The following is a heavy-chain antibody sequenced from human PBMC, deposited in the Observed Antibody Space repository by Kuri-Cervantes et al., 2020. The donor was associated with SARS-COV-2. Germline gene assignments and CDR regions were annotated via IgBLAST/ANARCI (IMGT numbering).Heavy chain of an antibody. D-gene: IGHD6-6*01. J-gene: IGHJ3*02. CDR2: ISYDGSNK. CDR3: ARGVRSIAAHHAFDI. CDR1: GFTFSSYA. Sequence: GESLKISCAASGFTFSSYAMHWVRQAPGKGLEWVAVISYDGSNKYYADSVKGRFTISRDNSKNSLYLQMNSLRAEDTAVYYCARGVRSIAAHHAFDIWGQGTRGTGSS. V-gene: IGHV3-30-3*01.